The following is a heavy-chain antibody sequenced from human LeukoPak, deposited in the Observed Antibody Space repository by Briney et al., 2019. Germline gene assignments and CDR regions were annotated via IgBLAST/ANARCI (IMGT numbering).Heavy chain of an antibody. D-gene: IGHD1-26*01. CDR3: ARVADSGSYYFDY. Sequence: GGSLRLSCAASGFTFSSYDMHWVRQATGKGLEWVSAISTAGDTYYPGSVKGRFTISRENAKNSLYLQMNSLRAGDTAVYYCARVADSGSYYFDYWGQGTLVTVSS. J-gene: IGHJ4*02. CDR1: GFTFSSYD. V-gene: IGHV3-13*01. CDR2: ISTAGDT.